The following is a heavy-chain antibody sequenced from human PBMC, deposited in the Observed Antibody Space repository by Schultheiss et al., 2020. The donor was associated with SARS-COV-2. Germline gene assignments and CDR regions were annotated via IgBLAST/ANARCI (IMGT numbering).Heavy chain of an antibody. CDR3: ARATYYYDFWSGYESYFDY. CDR1: GGSVSSGSYY. D-gene: IGHD3-3*01. Sequence: SETLSLTCTVSGGSVSSGSYYWSWIRQPPGKGLEWIGYIYYSGSTNYNPSLKSRVTISVDTSKNQFSLKLSSVTAADTAVYYCARATYYYDFWSGYESYFDYWGQGTLVTVSS. J-gene: IGHJ4*02. V-gene: IGHV4-61*01. CDR2: IYYSGST.